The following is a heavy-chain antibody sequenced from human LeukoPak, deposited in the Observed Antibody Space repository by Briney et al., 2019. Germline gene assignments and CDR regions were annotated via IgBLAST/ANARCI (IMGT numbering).Heavy chain of an antibody. CDR1: GFTFSSYA. CDR3: AKVLYSSGWYA. Sequence: GGSLRLSCAASGFTFSSYAMHWVRQAPGKGLEWVAVISYDGSNKYYADSVKGRFTISRDNSKNTLYLQMNSLRAEDTAVYYCAKVLYSSGWYAWGQGILVTVSS. J-gene: IGHJ5*02. D-gene: IGHD6-19*01. CDR2: ISYDGSNK. V-gene: IGHV3-30*04.